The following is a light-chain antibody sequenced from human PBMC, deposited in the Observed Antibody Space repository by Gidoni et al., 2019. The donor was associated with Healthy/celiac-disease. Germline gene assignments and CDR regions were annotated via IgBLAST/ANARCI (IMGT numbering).Light chain of an antibody. CDR1: KLGDKY. Sequence: SYELTQPPSVSVSPGQTASITSSGDKLGDKYACCYQQKPGQSPVLVIYQDSKRPSGIPERFSGSNSGNTATLTISGTQAMDEADYYCQAWDSSSVVFGGGTKLTVL. V-gene: IGLV3-1*01. J-gene: IGLJ2*01. CDR2: QDS. CDR3: QAWDSSSVV.